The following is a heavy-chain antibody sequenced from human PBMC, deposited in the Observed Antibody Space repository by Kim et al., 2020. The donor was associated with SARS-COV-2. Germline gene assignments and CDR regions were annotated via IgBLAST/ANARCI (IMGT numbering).Heavy chain of an antibody. J-gene: IGHJ4*02. V-gene: IGHV4-39*01. D-gene: IGHD3-3*01. Sequence: SETLSLTCTVSGGSISSSSYYWGWIRQPPGKGLEWIGSIYYSGSTYYNPSLKSRVTISVDTSKNQFSLKLSSVTAADTAVYYCARHWENYDFWTTFDYWGQGTLVTVSS. CDR3: ARHWENYDFWTTFDY. CDR1: GGSISSSSYY. CDR2: IYYSGST.